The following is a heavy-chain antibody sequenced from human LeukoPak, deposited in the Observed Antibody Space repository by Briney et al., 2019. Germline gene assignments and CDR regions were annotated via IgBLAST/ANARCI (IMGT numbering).Heavy chain of an antibody. D-gene: IGHD6-13*01. V-gene: IGHV1-2*02. J-gene: IGHJ6*03. CDR1: GYTFTGYY. CDR2: INPNSGGT. Sequence: ASVKVSCKASGYTFTGYYMHWVRQATGQGLEWMGWINPNSGGTNYAQKFQGRVTMTRDTSISTAYMELSRLRSDDTAVYYCARRGRSSSWSGYYYMDVWGKGTTATVSS. CDR3: ARRGRSSSWSGYYYMDV.